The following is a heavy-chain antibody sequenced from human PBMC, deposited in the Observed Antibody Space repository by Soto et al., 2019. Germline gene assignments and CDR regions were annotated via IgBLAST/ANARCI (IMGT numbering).Heavy chain of an antibody. V-gene: IGHV3-11*05. J-gene: IGHJ4*02. CDR2: ISTTSSQT. CDR3: ARDQGNYYGSGSYPDY. D-gene: IGHD3-10*01. Sequence: QVQLVESGGGLVKPGGSLRLSCAASGFTFSDYYMSWIRQVPGKGLECVSYISTTSSQTSYADSVKGRFTISRDNAKKSIYLQMNSLRVEDKAIYYCARDQGNYYGSGSYPDYWGQGTLVTVSS. CDR1: GFTFSDYY.